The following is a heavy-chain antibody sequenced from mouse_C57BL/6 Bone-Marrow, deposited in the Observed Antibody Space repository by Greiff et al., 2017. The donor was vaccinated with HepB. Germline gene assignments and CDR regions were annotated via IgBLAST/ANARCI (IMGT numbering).Heavy chain of an antibody. D-gene: IGHD6-2*01. CDR3: AREGSLAY. Sequence: QVQLQQSGPELVKPGASVKISCKASGYAFSSSWMNWVKQRPGKGLEWIGRIYPGDGDTNYNGKFKGKATLTADKSPSTAYMQLSSLTSEDSAVYFFAREGSLAYWGQGTLVTVSA. J-gene: IGHJ3*01. V-gene: IGHV1-82*01. CDR1: GYAFSSSW. CDR2: IYPGDGDT.